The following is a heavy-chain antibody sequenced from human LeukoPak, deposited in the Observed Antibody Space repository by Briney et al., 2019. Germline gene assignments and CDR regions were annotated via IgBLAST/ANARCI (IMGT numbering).Heavy chain of an antibody. CDR2: INHSGST. J-gene: IGHJ6*03. Sequence: SETLSLTCAVYGGSFSGYYWSWIRQPPGKGLEWIGEINHSGSTNYNPSLKSRVTISVDTSKNQFSLKLSSVTAADTAVYYCARRPSERYQLLLSAGSRYMDVWGKGTTVTVSS. V-gene: IGHV4-34*01. CDR3: ARRPSERYQLLLSAGSRYMDV. D-gene: IGHD2-2*01. CDR1: GGSFSGYY.